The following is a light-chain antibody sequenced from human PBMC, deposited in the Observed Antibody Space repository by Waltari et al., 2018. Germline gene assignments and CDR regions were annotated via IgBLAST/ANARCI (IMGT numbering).Light chain of an antibody. Sequence: DIQITQSPSTLSASVGDRVPITCRASQSTSNWLAVYQQKPGKAPKVLVYKASTLESGVPSRFSGSGSGTEFTLTISSLQPDDFATYYCQQYRNLWTFGQGTKVEIK. V-gene: IGKV1-5*03. CDR2: KAS. CDR3: QQYRNLWT. CDR1: QSTSNW. J-gene: IGKJ1*01.